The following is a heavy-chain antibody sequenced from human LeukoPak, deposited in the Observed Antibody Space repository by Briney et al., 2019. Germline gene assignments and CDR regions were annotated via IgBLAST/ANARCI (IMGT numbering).Heavy chain of an antibody. Sequence: ASVKVSCKTSGYTFTSYDINWVRQATGLGLEWMGWMNPNSGNTGYAQKFQGRVTMTRNTSISTAYMELSSLRSEDTAVYYCVGTYYYDSSGYSYWGQGTLVTVSS. J-gene: IGHJ4*02. CDR2: MNPNSGNT. D-gene: IGHD3-22*01. V-gene: IGHV1-8*01. CDR3: VGTYYYDSSGYSY. CDR1: GYTFTSYD.